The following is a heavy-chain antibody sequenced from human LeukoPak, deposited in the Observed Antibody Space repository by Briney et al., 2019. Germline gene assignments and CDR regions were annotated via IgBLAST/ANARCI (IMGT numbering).Heavy chain of an antibody. CDR3: AREGTMIVVVITDLYYYYGMDV. D-gene: IGHD3-22*01. CDR2: INPNSGGT. CDR1: GYTFTGYY. J-gene: IGHJ6*02. Sequence: ASVKVSCKASGYTFTGYYMHWVRQAPGQGLEWMGWINPNSGGTNYAQKFQGRVTMTRDTSISTAYMELSRLRSDDTAVYYCAREGTMIVVVITDLYYYYGMDVWGQGTTVTVSS. V-gene: IGHV1-2*02.